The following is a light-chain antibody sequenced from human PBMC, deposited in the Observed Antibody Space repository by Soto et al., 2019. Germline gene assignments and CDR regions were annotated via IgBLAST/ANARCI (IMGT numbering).Light chain of an antibody. V-gene: IGKV3-15*01. J-gene: IGKJ3*01. Sequence: ETVMTQSPATLSVSPGERPTLSCRASQSVSSNLAWYQQKPGQAPTLLIYDASTRATGIPARSSGSGSGTEFTLTISSLQSEDFAVYYCQQYNTWPLTFGPGTKVDIK. CDR1: QSVSSN. CDR2: DAS. CDR3: QQYNTWPLT.